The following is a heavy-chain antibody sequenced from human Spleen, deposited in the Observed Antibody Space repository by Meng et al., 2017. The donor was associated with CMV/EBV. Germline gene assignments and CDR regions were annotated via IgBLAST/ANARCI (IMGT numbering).Heavy chain of an antibody. D-gene: IGHD6-19*01. V-gene: IGHV2-5*01. CDR2: IDWNDDK. CDR1: GFSVTTSGVG. Sequence: SGPTLVKPAQTLTLTCSLSGFSVTTSGVGVGWIRQPPGKALEWLALIDWNDDKLYRASLENRLTITKDPSKNQVVLTMTKMDPVDTGTYYCARTLGVAGSPPFDYWGQGILVTVSS. J-gene: IGHJ4*02. CDR3: ARTLGVAGSPPFDY.